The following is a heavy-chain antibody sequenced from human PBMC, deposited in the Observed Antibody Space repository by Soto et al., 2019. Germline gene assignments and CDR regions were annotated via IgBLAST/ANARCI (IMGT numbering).Heavy chain of an antibody. J-gene: IGHJ4*02. CDR2: IYWYDDK. CDR1: GFSLTTTGVG. CDR3: AQHSAALSCYSPTCYGTFHF. V-gene: IGHV2-5*01. Sequence: QITLKQSGPTLVKPTQTLTLSCTFSGFSLTTTGVGVGRIRQPPGKALEWVALIYWYDDKRYSPSLRTRLTNTKDTSKNQVVLKWTNMDPVYTATYDSAQHSAALSCYSPTCYGTFHFWGQGTVVTVSS. D-gene: IGHD2-2*01.